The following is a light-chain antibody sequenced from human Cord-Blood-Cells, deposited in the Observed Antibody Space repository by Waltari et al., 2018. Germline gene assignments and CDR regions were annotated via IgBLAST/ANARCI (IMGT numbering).Light chain of an antibody. CDR3: QQRSNWPT. J-gene: IGKJ4*01. V-gene: IGKV3-11*01. Sequence: EIVLTQSPATLSLSPGESATLSCRASQSVSSYLAWYQQKPGQAPRLLIYDASNRATGIPARFSGSGSGTDFTLTIGSLEPEDFAVYYCQQRSNWPTFGGGTKVEIK. CDR1: QSVSSY. CDR2: DAS.